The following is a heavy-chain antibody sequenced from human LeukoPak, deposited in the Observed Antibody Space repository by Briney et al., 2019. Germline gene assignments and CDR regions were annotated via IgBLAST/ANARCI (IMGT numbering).Heavy chain of an antibody. J-gene: IGHJ3*02. V-gene: IGHV1-2*06. CDR3: ARGFGYYDSRGYHNDAFDI. D-gene: IGHD3-22*01. CDR2: INPNSGGT. CDR1: GYSFTGYY. Sequence: GASVKVSCKTSGYSFTGYYIHWVRQAPGQGLEWMGRINPNSGGTNYAQKFQGRVTMTRDTSISTAYIDLSSLISDDTAVYYCARGFGYYDSRGYHNDAFDIWGQGTLVTVPS.